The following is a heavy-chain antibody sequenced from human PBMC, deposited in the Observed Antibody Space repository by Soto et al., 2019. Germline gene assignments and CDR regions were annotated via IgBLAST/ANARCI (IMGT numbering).Heavy chain of an antibody. CDR3: GRLEGLATISYYFDY. V-gene: IGHV4-39*01. D-gene: IGHD3-9*01. Sequence: SETLSLTCTVSGGSVSSSSYYWGWVPQPPGKGLKWIGSVYYSGSTYYNPSLESRVTISVDKSKNHFSLKLMSLSAADTAVYYCGRLEGLATISYYFDYWGQGALVTVSS. CDR1: GGSVSSSSYY. CDR2: VYYSGST. J-gene: IGHJ4*02.